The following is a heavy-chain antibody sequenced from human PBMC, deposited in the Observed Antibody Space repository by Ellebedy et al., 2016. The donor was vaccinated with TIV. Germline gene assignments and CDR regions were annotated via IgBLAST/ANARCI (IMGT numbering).Heavy chain of an antibody. V-gene: IGHV4-59*01. D-gene: IGHD3-22*01. CDR2: IYYSGST. CDR3: ARDGSSGYYYWFDP. Sequence: SETLSLTCTVSGGSISSYYWSWIRQPPGKGLEWIGYIYYSGSTNYNPSLKSRVTISVDTSKNQFSLKLSSVTAADTAVYYCARDGSSGYYYWFDPWGQGTLVTVSS. J-gene: IGHJ5*02. CDR1: GGSISSYY.